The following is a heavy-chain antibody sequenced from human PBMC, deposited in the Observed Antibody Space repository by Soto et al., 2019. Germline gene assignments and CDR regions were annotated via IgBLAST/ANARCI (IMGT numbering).Heavy chain of an antibody. CDR1: GYSVSSCYS. V-gene: IGHV4-38-2*01. D-gene: IGHD3-16*01. J-gene: IGHJ4*02. CDR3: ASRSYDYVWGSYRAYYFDY. CDR2: IYHSGST. Sequence: SEALSLPCAVSGYSVSSCYSCGCIRRPPLKGLEWIGSIYHSGSTYYNPSLKSRVTISVDTSKNQFSLKLSSVTAADTAVYYCASRSYDYVWGSYRAYYFDYWGQGTLVTVSS.